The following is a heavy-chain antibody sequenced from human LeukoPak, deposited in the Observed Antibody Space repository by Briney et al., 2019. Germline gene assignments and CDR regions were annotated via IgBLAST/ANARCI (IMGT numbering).Heavy chain of an antibody. CDR1: GFTFSNYY. J-gene: IGHJ4*02. CDR3: AKDPNYYDSSGTDY. V-gene: IGHV3-23*01. D-gene: IGHD3-22*01. CDR2: ISGSGGTT. Sequence: GGSLRLSCAASGFTFSNYYMSWVRQAPGKGLEWVSAISGSGGTTYYADSVKGRFTISRDNSKNTLYLQMNSLRAEDTAVYYCAKDPNYYDSSGTDYWGQGTLVTVSS.